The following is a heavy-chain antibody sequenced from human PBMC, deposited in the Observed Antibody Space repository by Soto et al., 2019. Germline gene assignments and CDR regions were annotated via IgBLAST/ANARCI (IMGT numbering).Heavy chain of an antibody. CDR1: GFTFANYA. D-gene: IGHD4-4*01. V-gene: IGHV3-23*01. CDR2: VSAGGDNT. J-gene: IGHJ4*02. Sequence: PGGSLRLSCTASGFTFANYAMHWVRQAPGKGLEWVSRVSAGGDNTDYADAVKGRFTISRDNSRNTLFLQMSSLRAEDTAVYYCVQVPRPRVDYILGSVYWGQGSLVTVSS. CDR3: VQVPRPRVDYILGSVY.